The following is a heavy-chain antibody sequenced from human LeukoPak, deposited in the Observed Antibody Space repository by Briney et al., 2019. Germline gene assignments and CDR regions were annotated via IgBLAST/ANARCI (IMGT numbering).Heavy chain of an antibody. D-gene: IGHD3-22*01. CDR1: GFTFSSYA. J-gene: IGHJ5*02. CDR3: AREWYYDSSGYFPGDWFDP. CDR2: ISYDGSNK. Sequence: GGSLRLSCAASGFTFSSYAMHWVRQAPGKGLEWVAVISYDGSNKYYADSVKGRFTISRDNAKNSLYLQMNSLRAEDTAVYYCAREWYYDSSGYFPGDWFDPWGQGTLVTVSS. V-gene: IGHV3-30-3*01.